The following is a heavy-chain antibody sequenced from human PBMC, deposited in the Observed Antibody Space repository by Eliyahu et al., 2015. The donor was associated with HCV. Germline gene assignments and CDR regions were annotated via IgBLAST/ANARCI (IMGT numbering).Heavy chain of an antibody. CDR2: IYYSGST. J-gene: IGHJ2*01. V-gene: IGHV4-59*01. Sequence: QVQLQESGPGLVKPSETLSLTCTVSGGSIXSXXXSWIRQPPGKGLEWIGYIYYSGSTNYNPSLKSRVTISVDTSKNQFSLKLSSVTAADTAVYYCARVIGYCSSTSCQYWYFDLWGRGTLVTVSS. CDR3: ARVIGYCSSTSCQYWYFDL. CDR1: GGSIXSXX. D-gene: IGHD2-2*01.